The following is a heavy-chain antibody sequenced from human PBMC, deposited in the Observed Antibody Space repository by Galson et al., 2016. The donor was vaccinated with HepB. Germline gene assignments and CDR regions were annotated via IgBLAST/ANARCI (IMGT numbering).Heavy chain of an antibody. CDR2: IYTTGST. CDR1: GDSIISDSYHY. Sequence: TLSLTCIVSGDSIISDSYHYWSWIRQPVGKGLEWVGLIYTTGSTSYNPSLKSRLTMSLATSNNQFSLELGSVTAADTAIYYCGRELGSWGQGTLVTV. CDR3: GRELGS. V-gene: IGHV4-61*02. J-gene: IGHJ4*02. D-gene: IGHD3-16*01.